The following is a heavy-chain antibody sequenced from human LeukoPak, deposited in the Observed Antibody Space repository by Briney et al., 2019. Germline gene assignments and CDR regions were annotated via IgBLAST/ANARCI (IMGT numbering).Heavy chain of an antibody. CDR3: ARRVVAGTTVDF. J-gene: IGHJ4*02. CDR2: IFYDGTT. V-gene: IGHV4-39*01. CDR1: GDSISSPNSY. Sequence: SETLSITCTVSGDSISSPNSYWGWIRQPPGKGLEWIGSIFYDGTTYYNPSLKSRVTISVDTSKSQFSLTLRSVTAADTAVYYCARRVVAGTTVDFWGQGNLVTVSS. D-gene: IGHD6-19*01.